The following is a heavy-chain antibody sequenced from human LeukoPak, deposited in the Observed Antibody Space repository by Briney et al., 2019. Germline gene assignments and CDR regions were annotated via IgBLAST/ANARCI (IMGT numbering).Heavy chain of an antibody. J-gene: IGHJ5*02. V-gene: IGHV1-2*02. CDR2: INPNSGGT. D-gene: IGHD3-3*01. Sequence: ASVKVSCKASGYTFTGYYMHWVRQAPGQGLEWMGWINPNSGGTNYAQKFQGRVTMTRDTSISTAYMELSRLRSDDTAVYYCARDSGFWSGYSRYNWFDPWGQETLVTVSS. CDR1: GYTFTGYY. CDR3: ARDSGFWSGYSRYNWFDP.